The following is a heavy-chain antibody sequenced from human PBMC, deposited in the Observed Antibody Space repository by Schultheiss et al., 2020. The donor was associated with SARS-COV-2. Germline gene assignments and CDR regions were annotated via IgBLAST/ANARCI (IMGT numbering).Heavy chain of an antibody. CDR1: GYTFTNYG. V-gene: IGHV1-18*04. Sequence: ASVKVSCKASGYTFTNYGISWVRQVLGQRLEWIGWIVVGSGNTNYAQKLQGRVTMTTDTSTSTAYMELRSLRSDDTAVYYCARTARGRFGELFGAFDIWGQGTMVTVSS. CDR3: ARTARGRFGELFGAFDI. CDR2: IVVGSGNT. J-gene: IGHJ3*02. D-gene: IGHD3-10*01.